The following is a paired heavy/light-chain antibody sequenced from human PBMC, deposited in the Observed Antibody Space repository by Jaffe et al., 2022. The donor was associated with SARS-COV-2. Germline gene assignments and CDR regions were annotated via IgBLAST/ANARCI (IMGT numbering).Heavy chain of an antibody. CDR2: IKQDGSEK. CDR3: ARISMAVAGQDY. V-gene: IGHV3-7*01. CDR1: GFTFNDYW. Sequence: EVQLVESGGGLVQPGGSLRLSCVASGFTFNDYWMSWVRQAPGKGLEWVANIKQDGSEKYYVDSVKGRFTTSRDNAKNSLSLQMISLRAEDTAMYYCARISMAVAGQDYWGQGTLVTVSS. J-gene: IGHJ4*02. D-gene: IGHD2-15*01.
Light chain of an antibody. Sequence: DIQMTQSPSSLSASVGDRVTITCRASQGISNYLAWYQQKPGKVPKLLIYAASTLQSGVPSRFSGSGSGTDFTLTISSLQPEDVATYYCQKYSSAPWTFGQGTKVEIK. CDR3: QKYSSAPWT. CDR2: AAS. V-gene: IGKV1-27*01. CDR1: QGISNY. J-gene: IGKJ1*01.